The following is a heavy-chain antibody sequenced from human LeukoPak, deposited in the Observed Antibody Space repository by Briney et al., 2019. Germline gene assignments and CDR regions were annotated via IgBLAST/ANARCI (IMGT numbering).Heavy chain of an antibody. CDR2: TYYRSKWYY. D-gene: IGHD1-26*01. V-gene: IGHV6-1*01. J-gene: IGHJ4*02. CDR1: GDSVSSNSVT. Sequence: SQTLSLTCAISGDSVSSNSVTWNWIRQSPSRGLEWLGRTYYRSKWYYDYAVAVKSRISINPDTSKNQFSLQLSSVTPEDTAVYYCARDPVGGSTIFDYWGQGTLVTVSS. CDR3: ARDPVGGSTIFDY.